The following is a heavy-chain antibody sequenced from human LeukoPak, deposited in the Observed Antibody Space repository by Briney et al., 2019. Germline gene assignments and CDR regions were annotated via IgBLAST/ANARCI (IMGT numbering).Heavy chain of an antibody. CDR1: GYTFTSYG. V-gene: IGHV1-18*01. CDR2: ISAYNGNT. CDR3: AREPPGGYDFWSGYYTRLNYYYGMDV. Sequence: ASVKVSCKASGYTFTSYGISWVRQAPGQGLEWMGWISAYNGNTNYAQKLQGRVTMTTDTSTSTAYMELRSLRSDDTAVYYCAREPPGGYDFWSGYYTRLNYYYGMDVWGQGTTVTVSS. D-gene: IGHD3-3*01. J-gene: IGHJ6*02.